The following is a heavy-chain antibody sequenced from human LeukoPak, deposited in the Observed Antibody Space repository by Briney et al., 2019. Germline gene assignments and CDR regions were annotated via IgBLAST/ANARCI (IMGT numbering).Heavy chain of an antibody. CDR1: GYTFTSYD. D-gene: IGHD1-26*01. CDR3: ARDRLFGATPDY. V-gene: IGHV1-8*01. J-gene: IGHJ4*02. CDR2: MNPNSGNT. Sequence: ASVKVSCKASGYTFTSYDINWVRQATGQGLEWMGWMNPNSGNTGYAQKFQGRVTMTRNTSISTAYMELSSLRSEDTAVYYCARDRLFGATPDYWGQGTLVTVSS.